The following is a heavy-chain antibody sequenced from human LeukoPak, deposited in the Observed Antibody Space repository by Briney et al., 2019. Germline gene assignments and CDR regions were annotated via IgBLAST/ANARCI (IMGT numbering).Heavy chain of an antibody. Sequence: PGGSLRLSCAASGFTFSSYWMSWVRQAPGKGLEWVANIKQDGSEKYYVDSVKGRFTISRDNAKNSLYLQMNSLRAEDTAVYYCARDPFLFTGGRPCDYWGQGPLVTVSS. CDR3: ARDPFLFTGGRPCDY. D-gene: IGHD3-16*01. J-gene: IGHJ4*02. V-gene: IGHV3-7*01. CDR2: IKQDGSEK. CDR1: GFTFSSYW.